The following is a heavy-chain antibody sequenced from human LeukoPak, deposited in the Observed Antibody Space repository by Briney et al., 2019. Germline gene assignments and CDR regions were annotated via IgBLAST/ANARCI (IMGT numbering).Heavy chain of an antibody. CDR2: ISGSGGST. J-gene: IGHJ6*02. D-gene: IGHD6-13*01. CDR3: AKVNVRESSWYMSPIKNYGMDV. CDR1: GFTFSSYA. V-gene: IGHV3-23*01. Sequence: TGGSLRLSCAASGFTFSSYAMSWVRQAPGNGLEWVSAISGSGGSTYYADSVKGRFTISRDNSKNTLYLQMNSLRAEDTAVYYCAKVNVRESSWYMSPIKNYGMDVWGQGTTVTVSS.